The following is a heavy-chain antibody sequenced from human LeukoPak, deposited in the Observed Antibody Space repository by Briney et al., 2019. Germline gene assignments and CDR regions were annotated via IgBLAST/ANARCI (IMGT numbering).Heavy chain of an antibody. V-gene: IGHV4-59*01. J-gene: IGHJ6*02. D-gene: IGHD3-10*01. Sequence: SETLSLTCTVSGGSISSYYWSWIRQPPGKGLEWIGYIYYSGSTNYNPSLKSRVTISVDTSKNQFSLKLSSVTAADTAVYYCARGGGWFGELFNYYYGMDVWGQGTTVTISS. CDR2: IYYSGST. CDR3: ARGGGWFGELFNYYYGMDV. CDR1: GGSISSYY.